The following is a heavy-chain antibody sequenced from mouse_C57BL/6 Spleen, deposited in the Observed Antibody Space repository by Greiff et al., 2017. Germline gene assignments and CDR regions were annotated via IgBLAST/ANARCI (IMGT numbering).Heavy chain of an antibody. J-gene: IGHJ2*01. CDR1: GYTFTDHT. CDR2: IYPRDGST. D-gene: IGHD2-5*01. CDR3: ARGGPYSNYGRYFDY. V-gene: IGHV1-78*01. Sequence: QVQLKESDAELVKPGASVKISCKVSGYTFTDHTIHWMKQRPEQGLEWIGYIYPRDGSTKYNEKFKGKATLTADKSSSTAYMQLNSLTSEDSAVYFCARGGPYSNYGRYFDYWGQGTTLTVSS.